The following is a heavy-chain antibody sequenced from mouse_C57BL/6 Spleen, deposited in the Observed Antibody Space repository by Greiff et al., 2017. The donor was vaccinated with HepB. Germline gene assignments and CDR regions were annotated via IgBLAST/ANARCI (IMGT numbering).Heavy chain of an antibody. Sequence: EVQLVESVAELVRPGASVKLSCTASGFNIKNTYMHWVKQRPEQGLEWIGRIDPANGNTKYAPKFQGKATITADTSSNTAYLQLSSLTSEDTAIYYCALITTVVGGNYYAMDYWGQGTSVTVSS. CDR1: GFNIKNTY. D-gene: IGHD1-1*01. CDR2: IDPANGNT. CDR3: ALITTVVGGNYYAMDY. V-gene: IGHV14-3*01. J-gene: IGHJ4*01.